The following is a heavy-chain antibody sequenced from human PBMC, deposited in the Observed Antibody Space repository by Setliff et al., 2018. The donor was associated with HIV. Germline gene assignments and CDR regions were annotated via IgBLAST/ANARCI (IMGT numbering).Heavy chain of an antibody. D-gene: IGHD2-2*01. CDR2: INPSGGST. CDR1: AYTFTSYY. Sequence: GASVKVSCKASAYTFTSYYMHWVRQAPGQGLEWMGMINPSGGSTSYAQKFQGRVTMTRDTSMSTVYMELSSLRSEDTAVYYCVPRYCSSTSCYEYWGQGTLVTVSS. CDR3: VPRYCSSTSCYEY. J-gene: IGHJ4*02. V-gene: IGHV1-46*01.